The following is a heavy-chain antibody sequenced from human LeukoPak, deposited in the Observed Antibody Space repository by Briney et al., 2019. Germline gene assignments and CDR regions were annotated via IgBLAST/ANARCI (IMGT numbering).Heavy chain of an antibody. Sequence: GGSLRLSCAASGFTFSSYAMSWVRQAPGKGLEWVSAISGSGGSTYYADSVKGRFTISRDNSKNTLYLQMNSLRAEDTAVYYCAKAPAWYYGSGSYPFWFDPWGQGTLVTVSS. D-gene: IGHD3-10*01. CDR2: ISGSGGST. CDR3: AKAPAWYYGSGSYPFWFDP. CDR1: GFTFSSYA. V-gene: IGHV3-23*01. J-gene: IGHJ5*02.